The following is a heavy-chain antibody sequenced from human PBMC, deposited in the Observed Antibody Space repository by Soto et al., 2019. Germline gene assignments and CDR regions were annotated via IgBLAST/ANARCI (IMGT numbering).Heavy chain of an antibody. CDR1: GYTFTGYY. V-gene: IGHV1-2*02. J-gene: IGHJ5*02. D-gene: IGHD6-13*01. Sequence: ASVKVSCKASGYTFTGYYMHWVRQAPGQGLEWMGWINPNSGGTNYAQKFQGRVTMTRDTSISTAYMELSRLRSDDTAVYYCATDTAEAKTWFAHWRQGTPGTVS. CDR3: ATDTAEAKTWFAH. CDR2: INPNSGGT.